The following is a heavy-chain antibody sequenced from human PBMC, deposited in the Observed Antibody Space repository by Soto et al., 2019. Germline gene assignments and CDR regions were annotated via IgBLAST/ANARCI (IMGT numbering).Heavy chain of an antibody. Sequence: PGGSLRLSCAASGFTFSSYAMSCVRQAPGRGPQCVSTITASGGATYYADSVQGRFTISRDNSKNTLYLQMDGLTADDTAMYYCVKDGLEGTKTFKWFDPWGQGTLVTVS. CDR2: ITASGGAT. V-gene: IGHV3-23*01. CDR1: GFTFSSYA. CDR3: VKDGLEGTKTFKWFDP. D-gene: IGHD2-8*01. J-gene: IGHJ5*02.